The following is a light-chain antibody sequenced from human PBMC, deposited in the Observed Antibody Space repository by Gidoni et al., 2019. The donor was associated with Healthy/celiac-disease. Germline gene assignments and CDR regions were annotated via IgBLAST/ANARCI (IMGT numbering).Light chain of an antibody. V-gene: IGKV3-15*01. CDR1: QSVSSN. J-gene: IGKJ1*01. CDR2: GAS. CDR3: QQYNNWPPWT. Sequence: ELVMTHSPATLSVSPGERATLSCRASQSVSSNLAWYQQKPGQAPRLLIYGASTRATGIPARCSGSGSGTEFNLTISSLQSEDFAVYYCQQYNNWPPWTFGQGTKVEIK.